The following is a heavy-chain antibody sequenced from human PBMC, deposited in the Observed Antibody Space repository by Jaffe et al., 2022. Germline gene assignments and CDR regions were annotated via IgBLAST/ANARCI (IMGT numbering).Heavy chain of an antibody. J-gene: IGHJ4*02. CDR1: GFTFGDYA. CDR3: TRVEWELLYFDY. Sequence: EVQLVESGGGLVQPGRSLRLSCTASGFTFGDYAMSWVRQAPGKGLEWVGFIRSKAYGGTTEYAASVKGRFTISRDDSKSIAYLQMNSLKTEDTAVYYCTRVEWELLYFDYWGQGTLVTVSS. D-gene: IGHD1-26*01. V-gene: IGHV3-49*04. CDR2: IRSKAYGGTT.